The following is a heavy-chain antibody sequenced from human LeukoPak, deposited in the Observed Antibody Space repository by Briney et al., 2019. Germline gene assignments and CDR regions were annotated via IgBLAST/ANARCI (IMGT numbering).Heavy chain of an antibody. CDR1: GGSISSSSYY. Sequence: SETLSLTCTVSGGSISSSSYYWGWIRQPPGKGLEWIGSIYYSGSTYYNPSLKSRVTISVDTSKNQFSLKLSSVTAADTAVYYCARDGSGSTNHNWFDPWGQGTLVTVSS. J-gene: IGHJ5*02. V-gene: IGHV4-39*07. CDR2: IYYSGST. CDR3: ARDGSGSTNHNWFDP. D-gene: IGHD3-10*01.